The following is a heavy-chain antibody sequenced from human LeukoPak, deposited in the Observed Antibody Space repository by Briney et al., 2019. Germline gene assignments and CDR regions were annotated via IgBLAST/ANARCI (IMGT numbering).Heavy chain of an antibody. D-gene: IGHD3-10*01. CDR3: ARSYYYGSGNVYFDY. V-gene: IGHV4-59*08. J-gene: IGHJ4*02. CDR2: IYYSGST. Sequence: SETLSLTCTVSGGSISSYYWSWIRQPPGKGLEWIGYIYYSGSTNYNPSLKSRVTISVDTSNNQFSLKLSSVTAADTAVYYCARSYYYGSGNVYFDYWGQGTLVTVSS. CDR1: GGSISSYY.